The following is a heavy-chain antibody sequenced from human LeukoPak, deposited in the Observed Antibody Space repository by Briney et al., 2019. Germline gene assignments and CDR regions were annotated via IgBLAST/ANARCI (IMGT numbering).Heavy chain of an antibody. CDR3: AREQARWNWFDP. Sequence: GGSLRLSCAASGFTFSSYGMHWVRQAPGKGLEWVAVIWYDGSNKYYADSVKGRFTISRDNSKNTLYLRMNSLRAEDTAVYYCAREQARWNWFDPWGQGTLVTVSS. CDR2: IWYDGSNK. J-gene: IGHJ5*02. D-gene: IGHD2-15*01. V-gene: IGHV3-33*01. CDR1: GFTFSSYG.